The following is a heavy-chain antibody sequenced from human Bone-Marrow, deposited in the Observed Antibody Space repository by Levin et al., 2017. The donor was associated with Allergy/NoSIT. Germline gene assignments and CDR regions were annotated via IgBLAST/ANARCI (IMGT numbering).Heavy chain of an antibody. Sequence: GGSLRLSCVASGFIFSNYEMNWIRQAPGKGLEWVSYITASGHDIFYADSVKGRFTVSRDNARNSLFLQMSSLRAEDTAVYYCAREVRNCGGDCLDYWGQGTLVTVSS. V-gene: IGHV3-48*03. CDR1: GFIFSNYE. J-gene: IGHJ4*02. CDR3: AREVRNCGGDCLDY. CDR2: ITASGHDI. D-gene: IGHD2-21*02.